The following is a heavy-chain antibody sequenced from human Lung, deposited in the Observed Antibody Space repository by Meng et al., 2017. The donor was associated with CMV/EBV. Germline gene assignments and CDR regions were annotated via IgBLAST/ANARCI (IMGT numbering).Heavy chain of an antibody. CDR3: ARSKGYCSGGSCISRFDP. D-gene: IGHD2-15*01. CDR1: GGXFSGGYY. V-gene: IGHV4-31*03. J-gene: IGHJ5*02. CDR2: IYYSGST. Sequence: SXTXSLXCTVSGGXFSGGYYWSWIRQHPGKGLELIVYIYYSGSTNYNPSRKSRVTMSIDTSKYKLSLKLTSVTAADTAVYYCARSKGYCSGGSCISRFDPXGQGXPVTVSS.